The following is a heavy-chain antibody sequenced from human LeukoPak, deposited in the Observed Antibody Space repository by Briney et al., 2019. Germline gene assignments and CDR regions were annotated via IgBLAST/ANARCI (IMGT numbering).Heavy chain of an antibody. CDR2: IYSGGST. J-gene: IGHJ3*02. V-gene: IGHV3-53*04. CDR1: GFTVSSNY. D-gene: IGHD2-15*01. Sequence: GGSLRLSCAASGFTVSSNYMSWVRQAPGKGLEWVSVIYSGGSTYYADSVKGRFTISRHNSKNTLYLQMNSLRAEDTAVYYCARGYCSGGSCYLRASAFDIWGQGTMVTVSS. CDR3: ARGYCSGGSCYLRASAFDI.